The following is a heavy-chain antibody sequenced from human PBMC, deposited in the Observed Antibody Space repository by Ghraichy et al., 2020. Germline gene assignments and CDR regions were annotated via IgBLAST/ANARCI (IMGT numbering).Heavy chain of an antibody. J-gene: IGHJ5*02. CDR2: IFHRGNS. V-gene: IGHV4-61*05. CDR3: ARLVNSSWFDP. CDR1: GDSVINNYYY. Sequence: SCTVSGDSVINNYYYWAWLRQPPGKGLEWIGYIFHRGNSDSSSSLKRRVTMSIDTSKNRFFLRLSSVTAADTAVYYCARLVNSSWFDPWGQGTLVTVSS. D-gene: IGHD2-21*01.